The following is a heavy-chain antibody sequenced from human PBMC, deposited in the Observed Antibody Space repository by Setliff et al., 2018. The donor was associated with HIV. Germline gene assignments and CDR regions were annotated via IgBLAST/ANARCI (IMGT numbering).Heavy chain of an antibody. CDR2: ISGSGESA. V-gene: IGHV3-23*01. J-gene: IGHJ6*02. CDR3: AKDLGPYYYYGMDV. Sequence: LRLSCAASGFTVDNYAMSWVRQAPGKGLEWVSGISGSGESALYRDSVKGRFTSSRDNSKNTLFLLMNSLRAEDTAVYYCAKDLGPYYYYGMDVWGQGTTVTVSS. D-gene: IGHD3-16*01. CDR1: GFTVDNYA.